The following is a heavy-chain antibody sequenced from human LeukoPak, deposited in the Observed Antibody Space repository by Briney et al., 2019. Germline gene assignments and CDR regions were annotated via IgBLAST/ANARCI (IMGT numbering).Heavy chain of an antibody. CDR2: ISYDGSNK. CDR1: GFTFSSYA. J-gene: IGHJ6*02. D-gene: IGHD3-3*01. V-gene: IGHV3-30*04. CDR3: ARPHRYDFWSGYPGYGMDV. Sequence: GGSLRLSCAASGFTFSSYAMSWVRQAPGKGLEWVAVISYDGSNKYYADSVKGRFTISRDNSKNTLYLQMNSLRAEDTAVYYCARPHRYDFWSGYPGYGMDVWGQGTTVTVSS.